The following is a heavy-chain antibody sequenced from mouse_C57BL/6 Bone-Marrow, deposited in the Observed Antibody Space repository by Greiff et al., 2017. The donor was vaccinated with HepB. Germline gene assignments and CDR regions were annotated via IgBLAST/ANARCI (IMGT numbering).Heavy chain of an antibody. V-gene: IGHV5-4*01. CDR3: ARIYYGNYGGAY. D-gene: IGHD2-1*01. Sequence: EVHLVESGGGLVKPGGSLKLSCAASGFTFSSYAMSWVRQTPEKRLEWVATISDGGSYTYYPDNVKGRFTISRDNAKNNLYLQMSHLKSEDTAMYYCARIYYGNYGGAYWGQGTLVTVSA. CDR2: ISDGGSYT. CDR1: GFTFSSYA. J-gene: IGHJ3*01.